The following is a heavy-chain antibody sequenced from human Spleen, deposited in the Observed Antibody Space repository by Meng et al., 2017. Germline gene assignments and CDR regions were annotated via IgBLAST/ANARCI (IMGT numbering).Heavy chain of an antibody. V-gene: IGHV4-31*03. CDR2: IHYSGST. D-gene: IGHD3-10*01. CDR3: LRGSGGSV. CDR1: GGSISSGTYY. Sequence: QVQLQESGPGLVKPSQTLSLTCTVSGGSISSGTYYWGWIRQLPGKGLEWIAYIHYSGSTYYSPSLKSRVTISVDTSKNQLSLKLSSMTAADTAVYHCLRGSGGSVWGQGTLVTVSS. J-gene: IGHJ1*01.